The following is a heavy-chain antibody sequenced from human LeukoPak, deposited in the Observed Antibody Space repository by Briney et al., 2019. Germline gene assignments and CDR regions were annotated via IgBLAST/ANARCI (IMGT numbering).Heavy chain of an antibody. V-gene: IGHV3-21*04. CDR3: ARAGMATISALYY. CDR2: ISSSSSYI. Sequence: PGGSLRLSCAASGFTFSSYSMNWVRQAPGKGLEWVSSISSSSSYIYYADSVKGRFTISRDNAKNSLYLQMNSLRAEDTAVYYCARAGMATISALYYWGQGTLVTVSS. J-gene: IGHJ4*02. D-gene: IGHD5-24*01. CDR1: GFTFSSYS.